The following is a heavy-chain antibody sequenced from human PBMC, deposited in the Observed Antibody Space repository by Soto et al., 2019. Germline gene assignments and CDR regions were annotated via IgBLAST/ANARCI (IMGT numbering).Heavy chain of an antibody. V-gene: IGHV4-39*01. CDR3: ARPIYGDYGRGDYMDV. J-gene: IGHJ6*03. Sequence: SETLSLTCTVSGGSISSSSYYWGWIRQPPGKGLEWIGSIYYSGSTYYNPSLKSRVTISVDTSKNQFSLKLSSVTAADTAVYYCARPIYGDYGRGDYMDVWGKGTTVTVSS. CDR2: IYYSGST. CDR1: GGSISSSSYY. D-gene: IGHD4-17*01.